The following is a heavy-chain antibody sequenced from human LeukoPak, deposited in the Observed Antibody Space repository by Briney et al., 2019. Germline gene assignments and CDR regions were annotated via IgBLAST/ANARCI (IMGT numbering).Heavy chain of an antibody. D-gene: IGHD6-13*01. CDR3: SSSSPYYGMDV. J-gene: IGHJ6*02. CDR1: GFTFSSYA. V-gene: IGHV3-23*01. CDR2: ISGSGGST. Sequence: GSLRLSCAASGFTFSSYAMSWVRQAPGKGLEWVSVISGSGGSTYYADSVKGRFTISRDNSKNTLYLQMNSLRAEDTAVYYSSSSSPYYGMDVWGQGTTVIVSS.